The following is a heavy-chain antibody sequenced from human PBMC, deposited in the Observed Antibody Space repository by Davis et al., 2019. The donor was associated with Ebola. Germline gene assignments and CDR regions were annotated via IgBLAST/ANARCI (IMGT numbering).Heavy chain of an antibody. V-gene: IGHV3-9*01. J-gene: IGHJ4*02. CDR3: ARDYSSGWFGYIDD. D-gene: IGHD6-19*01. CDR1: GFPFNDYG. CDR2: ISWNSNTI. Sequence: GGSLRLSCAASGFPFNDYGMHWVRQAPGKGLEWVAGISWNSNTINYGDSVKGRFTISRDNAKNSLYLQMNSLRGEDTALYYCARDYSSGWFGYIDDWGQGTLVTVSS.